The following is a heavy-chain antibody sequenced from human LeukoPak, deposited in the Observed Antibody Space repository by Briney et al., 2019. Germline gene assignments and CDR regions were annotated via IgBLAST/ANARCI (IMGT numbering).Heavy chain of an antibody. CDR2: INPSGGST. V-gene: IGHV1-46*01. CDR3: AREPSSGWSGATNDY. CDR1: GYTFTSYY. D-gene: IGHD6-19*01. Sequence: ASVKVSCKASGYTFTSYYMHWVRQAPGQGLEWMGIINPSGGSTSYAQKFQGRVTMTRDTSTSTVYMELSSLRSEDTAVCYCAREPSSGWSGATNDYWGQGTLVTVSS. J-gene: IGHJ4*02.